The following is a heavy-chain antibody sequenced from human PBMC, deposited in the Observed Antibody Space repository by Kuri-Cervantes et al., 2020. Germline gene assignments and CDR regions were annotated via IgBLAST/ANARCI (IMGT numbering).Heavy chain of an antibody. D-gene: IGHD3-16*01. CDR1: GYTFTSYD. CDR3: ATRGGPGGGGLAYYFDY. Sequence: ASVKVSCKASGYTFTSYDINWVRQATGQGLEWMGWMNPNSGNTGYAQKFQGRVTMTRNTSISTAYVELSSLRSEDTAVYYCATRGGPGGGGLAYYFDYWGQGTLVTVSS. CDR2: MNPNSGNT. J-gene: IGHJ4*02. V-gene: IGHV1-8*01.